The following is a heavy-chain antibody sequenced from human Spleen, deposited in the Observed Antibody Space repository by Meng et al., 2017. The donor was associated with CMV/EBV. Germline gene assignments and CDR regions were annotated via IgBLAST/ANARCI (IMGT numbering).Heavy chain of an antibody. Sequence: SETLSLTCTVSGGSISSYYWSWIRQPPGKGLEWIGYVYYSGTTNYNPSFKSRVTISVDTSENQFSLKLTSVTAADTAVYYCAGASTSSASSRWFDPWGQGILATVSS. V-gene: IGHV4-59*01. CDR3: AGASTSSASSRWFDP. CDR2: VYYSGTT. J-gene: IGHJ5*02. CDR1: GGSISSYY. D-gene: IGHD5/OR15-5a*01.